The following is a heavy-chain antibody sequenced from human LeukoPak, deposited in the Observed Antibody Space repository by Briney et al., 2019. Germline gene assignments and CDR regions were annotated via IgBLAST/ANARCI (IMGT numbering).Heavy chain of an antibody. V-gene: IGHV4-34*01. D-gene: IGHD6-13*01. Sequence: SETLSLTCAVYGGSFSGYYWSWIRQPPGKGLEWIGEINHSGSTNYNPSLKSRVTISVDTSKNQFSLKLSSVTAADTAVYYCARRWSSWYSGYNWFDPWGQGTLVTVSS. CDR2: INHSGST. CDR1: GGSFSGYY. J-gene: IGHJ5*02. CDR3: ARRWSSWYSGYNWFDP.